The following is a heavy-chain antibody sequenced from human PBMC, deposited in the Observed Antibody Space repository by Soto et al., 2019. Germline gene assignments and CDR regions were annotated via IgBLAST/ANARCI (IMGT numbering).Heavy chain of an antibody. J-gene: IGHJ5*02. CDR3: AAYCSGGSCYWNWFDP. V-gene: IGHV1-69*02. CDR2: IIPILGIA. CDR1: GGTFSSYT. D-gene: IGHD2-15*01. Sequence: ASVKVSCKASGGTFSSYTISWVRQAPGQGLEWMGRIIPILGIANYAQKFQGRVTITADKSTSTAYMELSSLRSEDTAVYYCAAYCSGGSCYWNWFDPWGQGTLVTVSS.